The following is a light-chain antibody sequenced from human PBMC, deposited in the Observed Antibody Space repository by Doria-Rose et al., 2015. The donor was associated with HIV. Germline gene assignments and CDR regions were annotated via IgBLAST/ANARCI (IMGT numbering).Light chain of an antibody. CDR3: HQYGTSWT. J-gene: IGKJ1*01. CDR1: QSFSSTY. V-gene: IGKV3-20*01. CDR2: DGS. Sequence: TQSPGTLSLSPEERATLSCRASQSFSSTYLAWYQQKPGQAPSLLIYDGSTRATGIPDRFSASGPGTDFTLTINRLEPEDFALYYCHQYGTSWTFGQGTKVEI.